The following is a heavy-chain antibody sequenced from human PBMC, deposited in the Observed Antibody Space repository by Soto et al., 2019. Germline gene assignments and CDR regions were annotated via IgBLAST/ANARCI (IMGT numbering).Heavy chain of an antibody. CDR1: GFTFSDHY. V-gene: IGHV3-72*01. CDR3: ALGLAAAGAYYSYGMDV. D-gene: IGHD6-13*01. Sequence: EVQLVESGGGLVQPGGSLRLSCAASGFTFSDHYMDWVRQAPGKGLEWVGRTRNKANSYTTEYAASVKGRFTISRDDSKHSLYLQMNSLKTEDTAVYYCALGLAAAGAYYSYGMDVWGQGTTVTVSS. J-gene: IGHJ6*02. CDR2: TRNKANSYTT.